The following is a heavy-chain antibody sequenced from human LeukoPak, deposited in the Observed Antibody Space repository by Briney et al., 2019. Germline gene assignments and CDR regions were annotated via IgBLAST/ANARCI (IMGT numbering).Heavy chain of an antibody. CDR2: IRREANTYAT. Sequence: PGGSLRLSCAASGFTFGGSAMHWVRQASGKGLEWVGHIRREANTYATTYAASLKGRFTISRDDSKNTLNLQMNSLRAEDTAVYYCARDLGQYYDTSDNWFDPWGQGTLVTVSS. D-gene: IGHD3-22*01. J-gene: IGHJ5*02. V-gene: IGHV3-73*01. CDR1: GFTFGGSA. CDR3: ARDLGQYYDTSDNWFDP.